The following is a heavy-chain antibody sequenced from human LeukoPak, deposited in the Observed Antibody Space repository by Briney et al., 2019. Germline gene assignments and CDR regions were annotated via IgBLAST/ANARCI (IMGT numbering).Heavy chain of an antibody. D-gene: IGHD3-3*01. CDR3: AKDYFDFWSGFDY. V-gene: IGHV3-23*01. Sequence: GGSLRLSCAASGFTFSSYAMSWVRQAPGKGLEWVSTISDSGGSTYADSVKGRFTVSRDNSKNTLYLQMNSLRAEDTAVYYCAKDYFDFWSGFDYWGQGTLVTVSS. CDR1: GFTFSSYA. CDR2: ISDSGGST. J-gene: IGHJ4*02.